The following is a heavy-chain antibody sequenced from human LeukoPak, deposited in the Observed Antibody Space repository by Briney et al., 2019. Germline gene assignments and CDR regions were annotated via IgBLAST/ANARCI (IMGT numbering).Heavy chain of an antibody. D-gene: IGHD3-22*01. V-gene: IGHV3-21*01. Sequence: GGSLRLSCTASGFAFSLYSMNWVRQAPGKGLEWVSSISSSSSYIYYADSVKGRFTISRHNAKNSLFLQMNSLRAEDSAVYYCARDGSGYSDPVDYWGQGTLVTVSS. CDR1: GFAFSLYS. J-gene: IGHJ4*02. CDR2: ISSSSSYI. CDR3: ARDGSGYSDPVDY.